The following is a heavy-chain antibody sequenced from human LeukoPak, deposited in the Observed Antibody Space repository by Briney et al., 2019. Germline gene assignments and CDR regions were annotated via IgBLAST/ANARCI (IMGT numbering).Heavy chain of an antibody. CDR3: ARGAKWAYYFDY. Sequence: GGSLRLSCVASGFTFSSYWMHWVRQDPRKGLVWVSRINGDGRNINYADSVRGRFTISRDNAKDTLYLHLNSLTAEDTAVYYCARGAKWAYYFDYWGQGTLVTVSS. J-gene: IGHJ4*02. CDR2: INGDGRNI. CDR1: GFTFSSYW. V-gene: IGHV3-74*01. D-gene: IGHD1-26*01.